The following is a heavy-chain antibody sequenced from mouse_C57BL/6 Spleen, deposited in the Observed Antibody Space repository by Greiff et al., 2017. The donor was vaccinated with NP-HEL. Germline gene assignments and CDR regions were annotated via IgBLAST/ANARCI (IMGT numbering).Heavy chain of an antibody. Sequence: VQLQQPGPELVKPGASVKMSCKASGYTFTDYNMHWVKQSHGKSLEWIGYINPNNGGTSYNQKFKGKATLTVNKSSSTAYMELRSLTSEDSAVYYCAIEDAYYYGSSSYFDVWGTGTTVTVSS. CDR1: GYTFTDYN. J-gene: IGHJ1*03. D-gene: IGHD1-1*01. V-gene: IGHV1-22*01. CDR3: AIEDAYYYGSSSYFDV. CDR2: INPNNGGT.